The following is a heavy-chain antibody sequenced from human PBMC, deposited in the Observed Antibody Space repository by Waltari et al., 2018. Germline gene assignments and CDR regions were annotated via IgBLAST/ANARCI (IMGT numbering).Heavy chain of an antibody. CDR1: GFIFSGYA. V-gene: IGHV3-23*01. Sequence: EVRLLESGGGLVQPGGSLRLSCAASGFIFSGYAMSWIRQAPGKGLERVATVSGSGAITYYPDSLKGRITISRDNSKNTLYLLINSLRAEDTAVYYCAKWDYGFDDWGQGTLVTVAS. CDR3: AKWDYGFDD. CDR2: VSGSGAIT. D-gene: IGHD4-17*01. J-gene: IGHJ4*02.